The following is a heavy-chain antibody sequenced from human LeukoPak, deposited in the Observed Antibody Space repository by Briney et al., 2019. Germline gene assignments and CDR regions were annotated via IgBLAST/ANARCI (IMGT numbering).Heavy chain of an antibody. Sequence: PSETLSLTCTVSGDSISGNYWTWIRQPPGRGLEWIGFSFYSGSTNYNPSLKSRVTISVDTSKNQFSLKLTSVTSADTAVYYCARGLDARSAFDVWGQGTMVTASA. CDR3: ARGLDARSAFDV. CDR2: SFYSGST. V-gene: IGHV4-59*01. J-gene: IGHJ3*01. CDR1: GDSISGNY. D-gene: IGHD3-16*01.